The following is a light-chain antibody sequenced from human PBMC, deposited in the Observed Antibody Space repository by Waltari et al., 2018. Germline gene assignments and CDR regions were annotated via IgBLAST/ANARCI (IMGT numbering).Light chain of an antibody. V-gene: IGKV4-1*01. CDR2: SAS. Sequence: DIVMTQSPDSLAVSLGERATINCKSSQSVLYSSNHNNCLAWYQRSPGQPPKLLIYSASARKSGVPDRFSGSGSETDFTLTISSLQAEDVAVYYCQQYYSTPPTFGQGTKVEIK. CDR1: QSVLYSSNHNNC. CDR3: QQYYSTPPT. J-gene: IGKJ1*01.